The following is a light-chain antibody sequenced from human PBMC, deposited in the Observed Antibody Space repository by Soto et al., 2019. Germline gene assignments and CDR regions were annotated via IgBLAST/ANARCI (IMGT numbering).Light chain of an antibody. CDR1: STDFENYNL. CDR2: EGT. CDR3: SSYAGSSARVV. J-gene: IGLJ2*01. Sequence: QSALTQPASVSGSPGQSITISCTRSSTDFENYNLVSWYQHCPDKAPKLIIYEGTKRPSEISDRFSGSESDTTASLTISGLQPVDEADYYCSSYAGSSARVVFGGVTKVTVL. V-gene: IGLV2-23*01.